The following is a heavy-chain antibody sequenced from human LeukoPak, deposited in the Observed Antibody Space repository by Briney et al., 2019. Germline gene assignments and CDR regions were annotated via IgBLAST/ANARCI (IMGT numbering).Heavy chain of an antibody. CDR3: ATEVTSIVPDY. D-gene: IGHD2-21*02. CDR1: GHTLSELP. Sequence: ASVMVSCKVSGHTLSELPMYWVRQAPGEGLEWMGGFDPENDERIYAQKFRGRVTMTEDTSTNTAYMELSSLRSDDTAVYYCATEVTSIVPDYWGQGTLVTVSS. CDR2: FDPENDER. J-gene: IGHJ4*02. V-gene: IGHV1-24*01.